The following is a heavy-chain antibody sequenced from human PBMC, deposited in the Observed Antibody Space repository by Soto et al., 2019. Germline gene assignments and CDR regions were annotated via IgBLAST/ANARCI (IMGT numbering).Heavy chain of an antibody. J-gene: IGHJ4*02. D-gene: IGHD2-21*01. V-gene: IGHV4-39*01. CDR3: ARLRGLGVVSPYFDY. CDR1: GDFISSNGHH. CDR2: FSYSGNT. Sequence: QLQLQESGPGLVKPSETLSLTCTVSGDFISSNGHHWGWIRQPPGKGLEWIGSFSYSGNTHYNPSLESQVTISIDTSKNQFSLKLSSVTAADTAVYYCARLRGLGVVSPYFDYWGQGALVTVSS.